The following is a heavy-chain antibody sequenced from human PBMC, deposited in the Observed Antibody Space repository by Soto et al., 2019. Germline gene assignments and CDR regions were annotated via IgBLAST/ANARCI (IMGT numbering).Heavy chain of an antibody. D-gene: IGHD3-22*01. CDR2: IRTKTNNYAT. J-gene: IGHJ4*02. Sequence: GGSLRLSCAASGFIFSDSAIHWVRQASGKGLEWIGRIRTKTNNYATTYPASVEGRFTISRDDSKNTAYLQMNSLGAEDTAIYYCAKVVGDGNDYYDFWGQGTLVTVSS. V-gene: IGHV3-73*01. CDR1: GFIFSDSA. CDR3: AKVVGDGNDYYDF.